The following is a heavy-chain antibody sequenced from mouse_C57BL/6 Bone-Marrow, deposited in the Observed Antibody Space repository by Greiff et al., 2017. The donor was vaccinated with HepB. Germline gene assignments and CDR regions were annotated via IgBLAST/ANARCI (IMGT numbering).Heavy chain of an antibody. J-gene: IGHJ4*01. CDR2: IRSKSSNYAT. V-gene: IGHV10-3*01. Sequence: EVQLVESGGGLVQPKGSLKLSCAASGFTFNTYAMHWVRQAPGKGLEWVARIRSKSSNYATSYADSVKDRFTISRDDSQSMLYLQMNNLKTEDTAMYYCERDIYGSSNENAMDYWGQGTSVTVSS. D-gene: IGHD1-1*01. CDR1: GFTFNTYA. CDR3: ERDIYGSSNENAMDY.